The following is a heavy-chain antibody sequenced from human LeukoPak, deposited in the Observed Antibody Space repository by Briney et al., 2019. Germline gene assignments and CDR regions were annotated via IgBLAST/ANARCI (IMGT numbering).Heavy chain of an antibody. V-gene: IGHV4-59*01. J-gene: IGHJ4*02. CDR1: GDSISSYY. D-gene: IGHD2-2*01. CDR2: IYYSGGT. Sequence: SETLSLTCTVSGDSISSYYWSWIRQPPGKGLEWIGYIYYSGGTNYNPSLKSRVTISVDTSKNQFSLKLSSVTAADTAMYYCARMSLSYCSSTSCSNLIDNWGQGTLVTVSS. CDR3: ARMSLSYCSSTSCSNLIDN.